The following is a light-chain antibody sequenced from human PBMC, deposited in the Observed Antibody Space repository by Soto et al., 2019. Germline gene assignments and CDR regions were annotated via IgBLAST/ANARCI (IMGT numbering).Light chain of an antibody. J-gene: IGKJ5*01. Sequence: IQMTQSPSTLSASVGDRVTITCWASQSISSWLAWYQQKPGKAPKLLIYAASSLQSGVPSRFSGSGSGTDFTLTISSLQPEDFATYYCQQSYSTPPITFGQGTRLEIK. V-gene: IGKV1-39*01. CDR3: QQSYSTPPIT. CDR2: AAS. CDR1: QSISSW.